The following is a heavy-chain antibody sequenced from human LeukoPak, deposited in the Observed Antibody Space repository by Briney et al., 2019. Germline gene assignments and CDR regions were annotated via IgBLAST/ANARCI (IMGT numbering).Heavy chain of an antibody. CDR2: ISYDGSNK. Sequence: HSGRSLRLSCAASGFTFSSYAMHWVRQAPGKGLEWVAVISYDGSNKYYADSVKGRFTISRDNSKNTLYLQMNSLRAEDTAVYYCARDQGKWELQMRYYYYYMDVWGKGTTVTVSS. CDR3: ARDQGKWELQMRYYYYYMDV. V-gene: IGHV3-30-3*01. D-gene: IGHD1-26*01. J-gene: IGHJ6*03. CDR1: GFTFSSYA.